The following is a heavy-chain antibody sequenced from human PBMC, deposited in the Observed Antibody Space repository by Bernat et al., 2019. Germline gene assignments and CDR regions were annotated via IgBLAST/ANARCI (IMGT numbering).Heavy chain of an antibody. Sequence: EVQLVESGGGLVQPGGSLRLSCAVSGLTFGSHWMHWVRQAPGEGLVWVSRINSDGTTVNYAESVEGRFTISRDNAKNTLFLQMYSLGAEDTAVYYCASNGITVVGTGGDYWGQGTLVTVSA. CDR1: GLTFGSHW. CDR2: INSDGTTV. D-gene: IGHD6-19*01. CDR3: ASNGITVVGTGGDY. J-gene: IGHJ4*02. V-gene: IGHV3-74*01.